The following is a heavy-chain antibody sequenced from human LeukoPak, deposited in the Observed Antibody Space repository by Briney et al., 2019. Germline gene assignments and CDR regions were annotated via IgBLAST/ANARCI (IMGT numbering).Heavy chain of an antibody. D-gene: IGHD1-1*01. Sequence: PGGTLRLSCAASGFTFDDYGMSWVRQAPGKGLEWVSGINWNGGSTGYADSGKGRFTISRDNAKNSLYLQMNSLRAEDTALYYCARDRNGYDAFDIWGQGTMVTVSS. CDR1: GFTFDDYG. CDR2: INWNGGST. CDR3: ARDRNGYDAFDI. V-gene: IGHV3-20*04. J-gene: IGHJ3*02.